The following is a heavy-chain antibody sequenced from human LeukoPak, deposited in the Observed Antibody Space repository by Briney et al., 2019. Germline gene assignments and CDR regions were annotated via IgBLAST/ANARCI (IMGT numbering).Heavy chain of an antibody. J-gene: IGHJ6*03. D-gene: IGHD2-15*01. CDR2: IYTSGST. V-gene: IGHV4-4*07. CDR1: GGSISSYY. CDR3: ARDQSGCSGGSCYKGASYYYYMDV. Sequence: SETLSLTCTVSGGSISSYYWSWIRQPAGKGLEWIGRIYTSGSTNYNPSLKSRVTMSVDTSKNQFSLKLSSVTATDTAVYYCARDQSGCSGGSCYKGASYYYYMDVWGKGTTVTVSS.